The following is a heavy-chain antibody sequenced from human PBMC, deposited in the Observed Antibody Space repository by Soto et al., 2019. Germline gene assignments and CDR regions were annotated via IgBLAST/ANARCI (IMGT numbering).Heavy chain of an antibody. CDR1: GGSISSSSYY. CDR2: IYYSGST. D-gene: IGHD3-3*01. V-gene: IGHV4-39*01. J-gene: IGHJ4*02. CDR3: ARHPINRITIFGVVPNQLKPLYYFDY. Sequence: QLQLQESGPGLVKPSETLSLTCTVSGGSISSSSYYWGWIRQPPGKGLEWIGSIYYSGSTYYNPSLKSRVTRSVDTSKNQFSLKLSSVTAADTAVYYCARHPINRITIFGVVPNQLKPLYYFDYWGQGTLVTVSS.